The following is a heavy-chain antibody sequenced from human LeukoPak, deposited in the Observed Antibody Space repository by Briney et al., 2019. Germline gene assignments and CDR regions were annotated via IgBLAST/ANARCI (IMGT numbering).Heavy chain of an antibody. J-gene: IGHJ4*02. D-gene: IGHD2-15*01. Sequence: SGPALVKPTQTLTLTCTFSGFSLSTSAMCVSWIRQPPGKALEWLARIEWDDDTYYSTSLKTRLTTSTATSKNRVVLTMTSINPVDTATYFCTRLNTKSHCCGSSCYSSYFDYWGQGTLVTVSS. CDR1: GFSLSTSAMC. CDR3: TRLNTKSHCCGSSCYSSYFDY. V-gene: IGHV2-70*11. CDR2: IEWDDDT.